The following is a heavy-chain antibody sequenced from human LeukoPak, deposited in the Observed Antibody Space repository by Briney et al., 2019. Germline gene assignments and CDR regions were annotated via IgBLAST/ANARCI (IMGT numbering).Heavy chain of an antibody. Sequence: ASVKVSCKASGHTFTSYDINWVRQATGQGLEWMGWMNPNSGNTGYAQKFQGRVTITRNTSISTAYMELSSLRSEDTAVYYCAREKYSSGYYSLSFDYWGQGTLVTVSS. CDR3: AREKYSSGYYSLSFDY. V-gene: IGHV1-8*03. CDR2: MNPNSGNT. D-gene: IGHD3-22*01. CDR1: GHTFTSYD. J-gene: IGHJ4*02.